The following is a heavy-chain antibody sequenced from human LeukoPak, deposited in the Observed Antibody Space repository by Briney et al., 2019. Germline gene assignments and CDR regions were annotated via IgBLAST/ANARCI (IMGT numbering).Heavy chain of an antibody. CDR2: ISAYSGNT. Sequence: ASVKVSCKASGYTFTNYGVSWVRQAPGQGLEWMGWISAYSGNTNYAQKLQGRVIMTTDTSTSTAYMELRSLRSDDTAVYYCAREPTDDILRAGAGYYNYAMDVWGQGTTVTVSS. CDR3: AREPTDDILRAGAGYYNYAMDV. V-gene: IGHV1-18*01. D-gene: IGHD3-9*01. J-gene: IGHJ6*02. CDR1: GYTFTNYG.